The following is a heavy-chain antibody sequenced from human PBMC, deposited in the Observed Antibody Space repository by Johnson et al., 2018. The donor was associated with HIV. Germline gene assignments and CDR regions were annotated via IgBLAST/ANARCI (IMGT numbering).Heavy chain of an antibody. V-gene: IGHV3-23*04. D-gene: IGHD6-13*01. CDR2: ISGSDGAT. CDR3: AKDIEGSSWWTPHDPDDAFDI. CDR1: KLTFSNYA. Sequence: VQLVESGGGLVQPGGSLRLSCAASKLTFSNYAMTWVRQAPGKGLEWVSSISGSDGATYYAVSVKGRFTISTDNSNNTLYLQMNSLRAEDTAVYYCAKDIEGSSWWTPHDPDDAFDIWGQGTMVTVSS. J-gene: IGHJ3*02.